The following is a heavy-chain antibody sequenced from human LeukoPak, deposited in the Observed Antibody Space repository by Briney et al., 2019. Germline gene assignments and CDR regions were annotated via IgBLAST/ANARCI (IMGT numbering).Heavy chain of an antibody. Sequence: GGSLRLSCAASGFTFSGSAMHWVRQASGKGLEWVGRIRSKANSYATAYAASVKGRFTISRDDSKNTAYLQMNSLKTEDTAVYCCTRSRGWSPDAFDIWGQGTMVTVSS. CDR1: GFTFSGSA. J-gene: IGHJ3*02. V-gene: IGHV3-73*01. CDR2: IRSKANSYAT. CDR3: TRSRGWSPDAFDI. D-gene: IGHD5-24*01.